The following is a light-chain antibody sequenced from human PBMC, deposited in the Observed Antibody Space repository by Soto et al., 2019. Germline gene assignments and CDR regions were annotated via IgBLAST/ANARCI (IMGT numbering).Light chain of an antibody. CDR3: QQLNSYPLT. V-gene: IGKV1-9*01. CDR1: QGISSY. CDR2: SAS. J-gene: IGKJ4*01. Sequence: IQLTQSPSSLSASVGDRVTITCRASQGISSYLAWYQQKPGKAPKLLIYSASTLQSGVPSRFSGSESGTDFTLTINSLQPEDFATYYCQQLNSYPLTFGGGTKVDIK.